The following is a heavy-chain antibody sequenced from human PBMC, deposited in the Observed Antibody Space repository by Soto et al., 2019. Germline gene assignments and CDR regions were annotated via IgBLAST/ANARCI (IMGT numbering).Heavy chain of an antibody. Sequence: QVQLVESGGGLVKPGGSLRLSCAASGFTFSDYYMSWIRQAPGKGLEWVSYISSSSSYTNYADAVKGRFTISRDNAKNSLYLQMNSLRAEETAVYYCARDPSSGSYYKAFGLDRPPKNYSGMDVWGQGTTVTVSS. V-gene: IGHV3-11*05. CDR1: GFTFSDYY. CDR3: ARDPSSGSYYKAFGLDRPPKNYSGMDV. CDR2: ISSSSSYT. D-gene: IGHD3-10*01. J-gene: IGHJ6*02.